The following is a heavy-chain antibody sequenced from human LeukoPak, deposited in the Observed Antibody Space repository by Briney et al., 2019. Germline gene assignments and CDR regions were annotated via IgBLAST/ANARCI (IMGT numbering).Heavy chain of an antibody. D-gene: IGHD5-18*01. Sequence: SETLSLTCTVSGDSVSSGYWTWIRQSPGKGLEWIGYISDSDITDYNPSLKSRLTISVDTSNNQFSLNLNSVTAADTAVYYCAGRGYRYSRDWGQGILVTVSS. V-gene: IGHV4-4*09. CDR1: GDSVSSGY. CDR3: AGRGYRYSRD. CDR2: ISDSDIT. J-gene: IGHJ1*01.